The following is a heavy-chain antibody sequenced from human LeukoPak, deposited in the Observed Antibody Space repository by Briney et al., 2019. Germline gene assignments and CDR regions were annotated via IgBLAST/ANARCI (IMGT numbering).Heavy chain of an antibody. Sequence: PSETLSLTCTVSGGSISSYYWSWIRQPPGKGLEWIGYIYYSGSTNYNPSLKSRVTISVDTSKNQFSLKLSSVTAADTAVYYCARGGFGYDSSGYSVDYWGQGTLVTVSS. CDR3: ARGGFGYDSSGYSVDY. J-gene: IGHJ4*02. CDR2: IYYSGST. D-gene: IGHD3-22*01. CDR1: GGSISSYY. V-gene: IGHV4-59*01.